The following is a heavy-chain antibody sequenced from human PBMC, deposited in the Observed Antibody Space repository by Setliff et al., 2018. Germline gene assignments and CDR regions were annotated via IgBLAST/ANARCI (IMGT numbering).Heavy chain of an antibody. D-gene: IGHD3-3*01. J-gene: IGHJ6*03. Sequence: PSETLSLTCTVSGGSISGASVRSHYWSWIRHSPGKGLEWIGFIFYSGDTKSNPSLKSRVTMSVDTSKNQFSLTLTSVTAADTAVYYCARMTGFQYIDVWGKGTTVTVSS. CDR2: IFYSGDT. CDR3: ARMTGFQYIDV. CDR1: GGSISGASVRSHY. V-gene: IGHV4-59*08.